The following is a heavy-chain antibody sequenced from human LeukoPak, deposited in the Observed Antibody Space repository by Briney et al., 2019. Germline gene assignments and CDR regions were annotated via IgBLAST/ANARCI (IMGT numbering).Heavy chain of an antibody. V-gene: IGHV1-18*01. D-gene: IGHD3-10*01. CDR2: ISAYNGNT. Sequence: ASVKVSCKASGYTFTSYGISWVRQAPGQGLEWMGWISAYNGNTNYAQKLQGRVTMTTDTSTSTAYMELRSLRSDDTAVYYCARDSPYGSGRYYIAVDYWGQGTLVTVSS. J-gene: IGHJ4*02. CDR3: ARDSPYGSGRYYIAVDY. CDR1: GYTFTSYG.